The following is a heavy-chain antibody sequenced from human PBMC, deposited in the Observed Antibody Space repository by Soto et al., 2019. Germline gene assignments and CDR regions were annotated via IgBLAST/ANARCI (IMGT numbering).Heavy chain of an antibody. CDR2: ISGSGGST. V-gene: IGHV3-23*01. CDR3: AKDRAFGGVIVMSSTNHYYYGMEV. CDR1: GFTFSSYA. D-gene: IGHD3-16*02. Sequence: GGSLRLSCAASGFTFSSYAMSWVRQAPGKGLEWVSAISGSGGSTYYADSVKGRFTISRDNSKNTLYLQMNSLRAEDTAVYYCAKDRAFGGVIVMSSTNHYYYGMEVWGQGTTVTVS. J-gene: IGHJ6*02.